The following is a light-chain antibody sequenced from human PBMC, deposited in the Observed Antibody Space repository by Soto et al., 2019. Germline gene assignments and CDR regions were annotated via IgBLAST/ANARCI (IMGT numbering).Light chain of an antibody. CDR3: SSYAGSNNLLYV. J-gene: IGLJ1*01. V-gene: IGLV2-8*01. CDR1: SSDVGGYNY. CDR2: EVS. Sequence: QSALTQPPSASGSPGQSVTISCTGTSSDVGGYNYVSWYQQHPGKAPKLMIYEVSKRPSGVPDRFSGSKSGNTASLTVSGLQAEDEADYYCSSYAGSNNLLYVFGTGT.